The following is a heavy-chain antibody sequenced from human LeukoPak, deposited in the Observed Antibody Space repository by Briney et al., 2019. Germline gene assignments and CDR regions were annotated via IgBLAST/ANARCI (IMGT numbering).Heavy chain of an antibody. CDR3: ARVSFWSGYYTGIYYYMDV. Sequence: GGSLRLSCAASGFPFSIYRMSWVRQAPGKGLEWVGDINIKGSEIYYVDSVKGRFTISRDKAQSSLYMQINSLRAEETALYYCARVSFWSGYYTGIYYYMDVCGKGTTVTVSS. J-gene: IGHJ6*03. CDR2: INIKGSEI. CDR1: GFPFSIYR. V-gene: IGHV3-7*01. D-gene: IGHD3-3*01.